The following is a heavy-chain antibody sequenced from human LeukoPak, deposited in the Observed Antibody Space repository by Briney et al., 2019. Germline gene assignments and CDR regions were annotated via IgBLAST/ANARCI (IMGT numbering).Heavy chain of an antibody. CDR2: FDPEDGET. J-gene: IGHJ4*02. V-gene: IGHV1-24*01. CDR1: GYTLTELS. CDR3: ATMDCSSTSCCFDY. D-gene: IGHD2-2*01. Sequence: ASVTVSCTVSGYTLTELSMHWVRQAPGKGLEWMGGFDPEDGETIYAQKFQGRVTMTEDTSTDTAYMELSSLRSEDTAVYYCATMDCSSTSCCFDYWGQGTLVTVSS.